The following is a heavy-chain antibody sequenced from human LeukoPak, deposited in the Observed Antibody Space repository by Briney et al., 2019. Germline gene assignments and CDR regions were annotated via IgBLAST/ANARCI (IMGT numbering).Heavy chain of an antibody. V-gene: IGHV3-21*01. CDR2: IGSSTKSI. D-gene: IGHD6-6*01. CDR1: GFAFSSYS. J-gene: IGHJ3*02. CDR3: AREASEAFDI. Sequence: GGSLRLSCAASGFAFSSYSMNWVRQAPGRGLEWVSSIGSSTKSIYHADSVKGRFIISRDNAKNSLYLQMNSLRAEDTAVYYCAREASEAFDIWGQGTTVTVSS.